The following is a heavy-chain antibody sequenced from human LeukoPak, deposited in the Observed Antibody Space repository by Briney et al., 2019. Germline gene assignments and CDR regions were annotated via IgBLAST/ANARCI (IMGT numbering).Heavy chain of an antibody. Sequence: QPGGSLRLSCAASGFSFSSYWMHWVRQAPGKGLVWVARISPDGSSALSADSVRGRFTISRDNADNTPYLQLNSLRAEDTAVYYCARVSFCPRCHFDYWGQGTLVTVSS. CDR2: ISPDGSSA. CDR3: ARVSFCPRCHFDY. CDR1: GFSFSSYW. J-gene: IGHJ4*02. V-gene: IGHV3-74*03. D-gene: IGHD2/OR15-2a*01.